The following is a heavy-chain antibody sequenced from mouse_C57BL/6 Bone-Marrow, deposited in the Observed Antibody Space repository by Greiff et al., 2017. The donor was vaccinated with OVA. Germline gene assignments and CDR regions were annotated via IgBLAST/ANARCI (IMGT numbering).Heavy chain of an antibody. Sequence: QVQLQQSGAELVRPGASVTLSCKASGYTFTDYEMHWVKQTPVHGLEWIGAIDPETGGTASNQKFKGKAILTADKSSSTAYRELRSLTSEDSAVYYCTRGYSNYYAMDYWGQGTSVTVSS. V-gene: IGHV1-15*01. CDR3: TRGYSNYYAMDY. D-gene: IGHD2-5*01. J-gene: IGHJ4*01. CDR1: GYTFTDYE. CDR2: IDPETGGT.